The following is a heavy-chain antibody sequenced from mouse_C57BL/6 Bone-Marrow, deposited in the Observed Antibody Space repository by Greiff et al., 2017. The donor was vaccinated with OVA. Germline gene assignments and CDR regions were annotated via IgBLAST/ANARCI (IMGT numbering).Heavy chain of an antibody. Sequence: EVKLMESGGGLVQPGGSLSLSCAASGFTFTDYYMSWVRQPPGKALEWLGFIRNKANGYTTEYSASVKGRFTIFRDNSQSILYLQMNALRAEDSATYYCARGLLLDYWGQGTTLTVSS. CDR2: IRNKANGYTT. CDR3: ARGLLLDY. D-gene: IGHD2-10*01. CDR1: GFTFTDYY. J-gene: IGHJ2*01. V-gene: IGHV7-3*01.